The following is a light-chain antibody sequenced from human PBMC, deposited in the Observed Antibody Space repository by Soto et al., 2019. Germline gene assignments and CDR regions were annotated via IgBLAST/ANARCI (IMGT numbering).Light chain of an antibody. V-gene: IGKV3-20*01. Sequence: EIVLTQSPGTLSLSPGERATLSCRASQSVSSSYLAGYQQKPGQAPRLLIYGASSRATGIPDRFSGSGSGTDFTLTISRLEPEDFAVYYCHQYGSSPSLTFGGGTQVEIK. CDR2: GAS. J-gene: IGKJ4*01. CDR3: HQYGSSPSLT. CDR1: QSVSSSY.